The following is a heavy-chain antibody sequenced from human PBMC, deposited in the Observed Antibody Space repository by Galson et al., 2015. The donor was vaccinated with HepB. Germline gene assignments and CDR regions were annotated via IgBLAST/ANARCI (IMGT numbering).Heavy chain of an antibody. CDR1: GYTFTRYG. J-gene: IGHJ6*03. Sequence: SVKVSCKASGYTFTRYGISWVRQAPGQGLEWMGWISTYTGNSKYAQKVRGRVTMTTDTATSTAYMGLRSLRSDDTAVYYCARGGGSGDYDYYYYMDVWGKGTTVTVSS. V-gene: IGHV1-18*01. CDR2: ISTYTGNS. D-gene: IGHD6-19*01. CDR3: ARGGGSGDYDYYYYMDV.